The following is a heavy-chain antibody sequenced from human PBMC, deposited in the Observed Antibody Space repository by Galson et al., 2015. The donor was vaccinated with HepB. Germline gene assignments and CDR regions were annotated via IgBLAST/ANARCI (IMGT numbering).Heavy chain of an antibody. D-gene: IGHD3-10*01. Sequence: SLRLSCAASGFTFSSYWMHWVRQAPGKGLVWVSRINGDGSSTSYADSVKGRFTISRDNAKNTLYLQMSSLRVEDTAVYYCAIFEGSGGTWLLGIGYGMDVWGQGTTVTVSS. J-gene: IGHJ6*02. CDR2: INGDGSST. V-gene: IGHV3-74*01. CDR1: GFTFSSYW. CDR3: AIFEGSGGTWLLGIGYGMDV.